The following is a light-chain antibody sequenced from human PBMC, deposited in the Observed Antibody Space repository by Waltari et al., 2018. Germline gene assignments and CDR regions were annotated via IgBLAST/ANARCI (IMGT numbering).Light chain of an antibody. Sequence: DIQMTQSPSSLSASVGDRVTITCRASQDINNYVAWDQQKPGKAPVLLIFGASTLHSGVSSRVSGSGSATHVTLTISSLQPDDVATYYCQKYHSAPYTFGQGTKLEI. V-gene: IGKV1-27*01. CDR2: GAS. CDR3: QKYHSAPYT. J-gene: IGKJ2*01. CDR1: QDINNY.